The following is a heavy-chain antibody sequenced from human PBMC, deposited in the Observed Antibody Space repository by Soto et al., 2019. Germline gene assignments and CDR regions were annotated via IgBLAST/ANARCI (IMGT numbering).Heavy chain of an antibody. CDR3: TREWELLSSTFDY. D-gene: IGHD1-26*01. CDR2: IRSKAHGGTT. J-gene: IGHJ4*02. V-gene: IGHV3-49*03. CDR1: ECNSGDFG. Sequence: VRLKRHCNTGSECNSGDFGVSWIRQAQGKGLEWLGFIRSKAHGGTTEYAASVKGRFTISRDDSKSIAYLQMNSLKTEDTAVYYCTREWELLSSTFDYWGQGTLVTVSS.